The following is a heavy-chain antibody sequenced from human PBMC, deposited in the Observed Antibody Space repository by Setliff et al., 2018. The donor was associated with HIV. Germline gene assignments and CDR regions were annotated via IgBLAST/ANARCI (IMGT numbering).Heavy chain of an antibody. CDR2: IYYSGST. CDR3: ARDRWNHGIITAVADWFDP. CDR1: GGSISSSSYY. Sequence: PSETLSLTCTVSGGSISSSSYYWGWIRQPPGKGLEWIGSIYYSGSTYYNPSLKSRVTISVDTSKNQFSLKLSSVTAADTAVYYCARDRWNHGIITAVADWFDPWGQGTLVTVSS. V-gene: IGHV4-39*07. J-gene: IGHJ5*02. D-gene: IGHD6-19*01.